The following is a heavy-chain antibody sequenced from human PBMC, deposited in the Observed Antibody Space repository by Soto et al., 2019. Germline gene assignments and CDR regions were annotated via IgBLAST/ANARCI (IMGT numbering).Heavy chain of an antibody. J-gene: IGHJ4*02. CDR2: SSSNGDST. Sequence: GGSLRLSCSVSGFTIITYAMHWVRQAPGKGLEYVASSSSNGDSTYYADSVKGRFTISRDNSKNTLYLQMSSLRVEDTALYYCVKDRYVDYWGQGILVTV. V-gene: IGHV3-64D*06. CDR1: GFTIITYA. CDR3: VKDRYVDY. D-gene: IGHD2-2*01.